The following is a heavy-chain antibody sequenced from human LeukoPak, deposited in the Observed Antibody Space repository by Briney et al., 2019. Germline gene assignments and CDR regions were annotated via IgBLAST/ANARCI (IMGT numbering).Heavy chain of an antibody. CDR1: GFTFSDHY. Sequence: GGSLRLSCAASGFTFSDHYMDWVRQAPGKGLEWVGRTRNKANSYTTEYAASVKGRFTISRDDSKNSLYLQMNSLKTVDTAVYYCARGTYYGSGSHIDYWGQGTLVTVSS. CDR2: TRNKANSYTT. D-gene: IGHD3-10*01. CDR3: ARGTYYGSGSHIDY. V-gene: IGHV3-72*01. J-gene: IGHJ4*02.